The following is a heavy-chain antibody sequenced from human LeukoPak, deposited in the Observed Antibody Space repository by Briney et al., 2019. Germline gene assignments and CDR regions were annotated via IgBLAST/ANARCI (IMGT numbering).Heavy chain of an antibody. D-gene: IGHD6-13*01. V-gene: IGHV3-7*01. J-gene: IGHJ3*02. CDR1: GFTFSRYG. Sequence: PGGSLRPSCAASGFTFSRYGIHWVRQAPGKGLEWVANIKEDGSEEYYVESVKGRFTISRDNAKNSLYLQMNSLRAEDTAVYYCARTRAGSVDIWGQGTMVTVSS. CDR3: ARTRAGSVDI. CDR2: IKEDGSEE.